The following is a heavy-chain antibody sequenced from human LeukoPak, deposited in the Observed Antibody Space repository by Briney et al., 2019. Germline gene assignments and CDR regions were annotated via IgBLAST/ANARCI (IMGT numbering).Heavy chain of an antibody. CDR1: GFTFSGYS. V-gene: IGHV3-21*01. CDR3: ARGPTYYYYYYMDV. Sequence: GGSLRLSCAASGFTFSGYSMNWVRQAPGEGLEWVSSISSSSSYMYYADSVKGRFTISRDNAKNSLYLQMNSLRAEDTAVYYCARGPTYYYYYYMDVWGKGTTVTVSS. J-gene: IGHJ6*03. CDR2: ISSSSSYM.